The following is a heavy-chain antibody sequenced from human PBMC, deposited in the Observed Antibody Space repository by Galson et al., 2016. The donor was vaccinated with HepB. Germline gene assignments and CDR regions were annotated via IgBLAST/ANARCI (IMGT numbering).Heavy chain of an antibody. CDR1: GYTFTNYW. CDR2: IDPGNANT. CDR3: ARPYYYHSGSYRD. V-gene: IGHV5-10-1*01. Sequence: QSGAEVKKPGESLRISCKGSGYTFTNYWIHWVRQMPGKGLEWMGKIDPGNANTNYSPSFQGHVTISVDKSISTAYLQWSSLKASDTAMYYCARPYYYHSGSYRDWGQGTLVTVS. J-gene: IGHJ4*02. D-gene: IGHD3-10*01.